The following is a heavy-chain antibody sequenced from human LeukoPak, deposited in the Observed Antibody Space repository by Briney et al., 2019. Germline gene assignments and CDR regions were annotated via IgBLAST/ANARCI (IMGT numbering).Heavy chain of an antibody. CDR3: ARDRKYDYSSSPDY. D-gene: IGHD6-13*01. Sequence: GGSLRLSCAASGFTLSNYNMNWVRQAPGKGLEWVSYISSSSSPIYYADSVKGRFTTSRDNAKNSLYLQMDSLRAEDTAVYYCARDRKYDYSSSPDYWGQGTLVTVSS. V-gene: IGHV3-48*01. J-gene: IGHJ4*02. CDR1: GFTLSNYN. CDR2: ISSSSSPI.